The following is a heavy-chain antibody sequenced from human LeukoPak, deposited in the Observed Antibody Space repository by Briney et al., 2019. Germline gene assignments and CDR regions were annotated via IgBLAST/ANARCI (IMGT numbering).Heavy chain of an antibody. Sequence: GSSVKVSCKASGGTFSSYAISWVRQAPGQGLEWMGGIIPIFGTANYAQEFQGRVTITADESTSTAYMELSSLRSEDTAVYYCASVVPAARREFDYWGQGTLVTVSS. V-gene: IGHV1-69*01. D-gene: IGHD2-2*01. CDR2: IIPIFGTA. CDR3: ASVVPAARREFDY. J-gene: IGHJ4*02. CDR1: GGTFSSYA.